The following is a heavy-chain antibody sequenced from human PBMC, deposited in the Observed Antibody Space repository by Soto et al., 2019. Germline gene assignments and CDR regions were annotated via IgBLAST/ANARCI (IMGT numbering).Heavy chain of an antibody. CDR2: IWYDGSHK. D-gene: IGHD1-26*01. V-gene: IGHV3-33*01. Sequence: QVQLVESGGGVVQPGRSLRLSCAASGFSFSTYGMHWVRQAPGTGLEWVAVIWYDGSHKEYADSVKGRFTISRDNSKNTLYLQMNSLRVEDTAVYYCARAVGPFDYWGQGTLVAVSS. CDR1: GFSFSTYG. J-gene: IGHJ4*02. CDR3: ARAVGPFDY.